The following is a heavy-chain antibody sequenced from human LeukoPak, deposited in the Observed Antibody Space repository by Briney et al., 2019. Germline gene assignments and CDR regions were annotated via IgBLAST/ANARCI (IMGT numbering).Heavy chain of an antibody. J-gene: IGHJ4*02. D-gene: IGHD1-26*01. V-gene: IGHV3-23*01. Sequence: GGSLRLSCAASGFTFSSYAMSWVRQAPGKGLEWVSAISGSGGTTYYADSVKGRFTISRDNSKNTLYLQMNSLRAEDTAVYYCAKGGKWDVTPFDYWGQGTLVTVSS. CDR1: GFTFSSYA. CDR2: ISGSGGTT. CDR3: AKGGKWDVTPFDY.